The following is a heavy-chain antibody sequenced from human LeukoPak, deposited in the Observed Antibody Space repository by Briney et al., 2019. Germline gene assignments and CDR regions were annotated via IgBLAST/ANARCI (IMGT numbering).Heavy chain of an antibody. CDR3: ASLPRYCSSTNCYPY. CDR2: ISSSGSTI. V-gene: IGHV3-11*01. J-gene: IGHJ4*02. Sequence: PGGSLRLSCAASGFTFSDYYMSWIRQAPGKGLEWVSYISSSGSTIYYADSVKGRFTISRDNAKNSLYLQMNSLRAEDTAVYYCASLPRYCSSTNCYPYWGQGTLVTVSS. D-gene: IGHD2-2*01. CDR1: GFTFSDYY.